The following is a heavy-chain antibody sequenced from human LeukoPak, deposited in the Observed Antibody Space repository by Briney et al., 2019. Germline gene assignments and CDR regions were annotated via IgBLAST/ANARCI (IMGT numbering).Heavy chain of an antibody. V-gene: IGHV4-59*01. CDR2: IYYSGST. D-gene: IGHD3-10*01. Sequence: SETLPLTCTVSGGSISSYYWSWIRQPPGKGLEWIGYIYYSGSTNYNPSLKSRVTISVDTSKNQFSLKLSSVTAADTAVYYCARDFEPYGSGSYYAFDIWGQGTMVTVSS. J-gene: IGHJ3*02. CDR3: ARDFEPYGSGSYYAFDI. CDR1: GGSISSYY.